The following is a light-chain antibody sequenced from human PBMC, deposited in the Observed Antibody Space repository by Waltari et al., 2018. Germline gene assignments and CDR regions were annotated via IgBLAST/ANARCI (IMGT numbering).Light chain of an antibody. Sequence: DIQITQYPYSLPASLGDTVTITCRASQDISTHLNWFQQNPGKVPKLLTYAVSSLQSGVPSRFSGSGSGAEFTLTINNLQPEDFATYYCLQHYTYPYSFGQGTKVDIK. V-gene: IGKV1-17*02. CDR1: QDISTH. CDR3: LQHYTYPYS. CDR2: AVS. J-gene: IGKJ2*03.